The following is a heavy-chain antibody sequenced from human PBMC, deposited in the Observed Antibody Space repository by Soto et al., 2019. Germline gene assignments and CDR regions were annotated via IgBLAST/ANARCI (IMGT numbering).Heavy chain of an antibody. D-gene: IGHD3-10*02. V-gene: IGHV3-48*01. CDR3: ASVFGELFYYYYYMDV. J-gene: IGHJ6*03. CDR1: GFTFSSYS. Sequence: GGSLRLSCAASGFTFSSYSMNWVRQAPGKGLEWVSYISSSSSTIYYADSVKGRFTISRDNAKNSLYLKMNSLRAEDTAVYYCASVFGELFYYYYYMDVWGKGTTVTVSS. CDR2: ISSSSSTI.